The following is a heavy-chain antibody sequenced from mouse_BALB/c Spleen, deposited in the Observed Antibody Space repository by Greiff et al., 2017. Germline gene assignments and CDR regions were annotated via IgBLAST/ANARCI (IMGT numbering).Heavy chain of an antibody. Sequence: EVQLQQSGAELVKPGASVKLSCTASGFNITDSYMHWVKQRPEQGLEWIGRIDPGNGNTKYEPKFQGKATLTADTSSNTAYLQLSSLTSEDTAVYYCARAEGCYFDYWGQGTPLTVSA. D-gene: IGHD3-2*02. V-gene: IGHV14-3*02. CDR2: IDPGNGNT. J-gene: IGHJ2*01. CDR3: ARAEGCYFDY. CDR1: GFNITDSY.